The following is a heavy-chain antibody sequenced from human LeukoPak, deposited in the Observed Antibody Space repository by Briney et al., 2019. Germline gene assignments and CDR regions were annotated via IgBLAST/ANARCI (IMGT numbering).Heavy chain of an antibody. CDR3: ARGSWYGFY. CDR2: IKQDGSEK. J-gene: IGHJ4*02. Sequence: GGSLRLSCAASGFTFSSYWMSWVRQAPGKGLEWVANIKQDGSEKYHVDSVKGRFTITRDNAKNSLYLQMNSLRAEDTAVYFSARGSWYGFYWGRGTLVTVSS. CDR1: GFTFSSYW. D-gene: IGHD6-13*01. V-gene: IGHV3-7*01.